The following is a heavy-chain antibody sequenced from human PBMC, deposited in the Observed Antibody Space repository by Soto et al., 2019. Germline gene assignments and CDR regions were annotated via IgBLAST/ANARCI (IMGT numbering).Heavy chain of an antibody. CDR3: ARRFYYGSGSSTFDP. CDR1: GYSFTSYW. V-gene: IGHV5-51*01. J-gene: IGHJ5*02. CDR2: IYPGDSDT. Sequence: GESLKISCQGSGYSFTSYWIGWVRQMPGKGLEWMGIIYPGDSDTRYSPSFQGQVTISADKSISTAYLQWSSLKASDTAMYYCARRFYYGSGSSTFDPWGQGTLVTVSS. D-gene: IGHD3-10*01.